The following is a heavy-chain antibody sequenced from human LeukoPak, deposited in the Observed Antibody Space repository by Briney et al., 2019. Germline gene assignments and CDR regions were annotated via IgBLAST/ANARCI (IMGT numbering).Heavy chain of an antibody. CDR1: GDSISSYY. CDR3: ARGGTSALEWFGP. V-gene: IGHV4-59*01. CDR2: IYNSGST. Sequence: SETLSLTCTVSGDSISSYYWSWIRQPPGKGLEWIGYIYNSGSTKYNPSLKSRVTMSIDTSKNQFSLKVNSVTAADTAVYYCARGGTSALEWFGPWGQGTLVTVSS. J-gene: IGHJ5*02. D-gene: IGHD3-3*01.